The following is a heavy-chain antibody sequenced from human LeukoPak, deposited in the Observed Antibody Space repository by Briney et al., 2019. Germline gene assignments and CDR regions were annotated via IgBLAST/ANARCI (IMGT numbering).Heavy chain of an antibody. D-gene: IGHD3-22*01. V-gene: IGHV4-31*03. Sequence: SESLSLTCTVSGGSISSYGYYWSWIRQHPGKGLEWIGYIYYSGSTYYNSSLKSRVTISGDTSKNQFSLKLSSVTAADTAIYYCARSRSSGYYRGVYDYWGQGTLVTVSS. CDR3: ARSRSSGYYRGVYDY. CDR1: GGSISSYGYY. J-gene: IGHJ4*02. CDR2: IYYSGST.